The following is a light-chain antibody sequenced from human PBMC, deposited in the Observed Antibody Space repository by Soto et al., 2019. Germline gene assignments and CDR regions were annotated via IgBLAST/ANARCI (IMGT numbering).Light chain of an antibody. CDR1: QTVSSY. CDR2: YAS. V-gene: IGKV3-11*01. CDR3: QQHSTWPLFT. J-gene: IGKJ4*01. Sequence: VLTQSPATLFLSPGERATLSCRASQTVSSYLAWYQQKPGQAPRLLIYYASNRATGIPTRFSGSGSGTDYPLTISTLAPEDLAVYYCQQHSTWPLFTFGGGTKVEI.